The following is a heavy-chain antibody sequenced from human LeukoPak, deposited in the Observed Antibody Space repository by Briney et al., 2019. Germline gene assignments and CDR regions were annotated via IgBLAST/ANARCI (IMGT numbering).Heavy chain of an antibody. V-gene: IGHV4-39*01. CDR1: GDSISNTNYY. Sequence: PSATLSLTCTVSGDSISNTNYYWDWVRQPPGKGLEWIGNVYYGGTTYYTPSLKSRVTISVDSSKNQFSLKLRSVTAADTGVYCCAASEGKYASGWYASYYFDSWGRGTLVAVST. CDR3: AASEGKYASGWYASYYFDS. J-gene: IGHJ4*02. D-gene: IGHD6-19*01. CDR2: VYYGGTT.